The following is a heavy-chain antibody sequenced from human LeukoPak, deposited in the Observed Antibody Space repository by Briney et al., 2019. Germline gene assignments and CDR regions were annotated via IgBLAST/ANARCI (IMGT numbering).Heavy chain of an antibody. J-gene: IGHJ4*02. CDR3: AREGYDILTGYIFDY. Sequence: PSETLSLTCTVSGGSISSGDYYWSWIRQPPGKGLEWIGYIYYSGSTYYNPSPKSRVTISVDTSKNQFSLKLSSVTAADTAVYYCAREGYDILTGYIFDYWGQGTLVTVSS. CDR2: IYYSGST. CDR1: GGSISSGDYY. D-gene: IGHD3-9*01. V-gene: IGHV4-30-4*08.